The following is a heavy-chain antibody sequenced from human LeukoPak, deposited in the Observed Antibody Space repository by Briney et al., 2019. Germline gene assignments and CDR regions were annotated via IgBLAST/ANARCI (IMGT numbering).Heavy chain of an antibody. J-gene: IGHJ5*02. V-gene: IGHV4-38-2*01. Sequence: SETLSLTCAVSGYSISSGYYWGWIRQPPGKGLEWIGSIYHSGSTYYNPSLKSRVTISVDTSKNQFSLKLSSVTAADTAVYYCARHRGYYDLWSGYLTYNWFDPWGQGTLVTVSS. CDR3: ARHRGYYDLWSGYLTYNWFDP. CDR2: IYHSGST. D-gene: IGHD3-3*01. CDR1: GYSISSGYY.